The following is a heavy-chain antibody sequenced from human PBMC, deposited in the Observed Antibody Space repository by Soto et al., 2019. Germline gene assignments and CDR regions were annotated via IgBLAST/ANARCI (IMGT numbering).Heavy chain of an antibody. Sequence: PSETLSLTCTVSGGSISSYYWSWIRQPPGKGLEWIGYIYYSGSTNYNPSLKSRVTISVDTSKNQFSLKLSSVTAADTAVYYCARHALSHEDSIAAAPLRRYYYYGMDVWGQGTTVTVSS. CDR3: ARHALSHEDSIAAAPLRRYYYYGMDV. D-gene: IGHD6-13*01. CDR2: IYYSGST. V-gene: IGHV4-59*01. J-gene: IGHJ6*02. CDR1: GGSISSYY.